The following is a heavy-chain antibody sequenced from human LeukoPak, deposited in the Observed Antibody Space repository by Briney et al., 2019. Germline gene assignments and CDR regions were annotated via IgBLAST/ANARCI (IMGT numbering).Heavy chain of an antibody. V-gene: IGHV1-69*05. CDR2: IIPIFGTA. J-gene: IGHJ4*02. CDR1: GYTFTSYG. CDR3: ARTHCSSTSCYQSDY. Sequence: SVKVSCKASGYTFTSYGISWVRQAPGQGLEWMGGIIPIFGTANYAQKFQGRVTITTDESTSTAYMELSSLRSEDTAVYYCARTHCSSTSCYQSDYWGQGTLVTVSS. D-gene: IGHD2-2*01.